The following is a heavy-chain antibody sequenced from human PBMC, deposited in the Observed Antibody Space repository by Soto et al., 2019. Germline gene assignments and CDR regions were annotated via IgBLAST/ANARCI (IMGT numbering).Heavy chain of an antibody. Sequence: PSETLSITCTVSGGPISSYYWRWIRQPPGKGLEWIGYIYYSGSTNYNPSLKSRVTISVDTSKNQFSLKLSSVTAADTAVYYCARRYGYSFDYWGQGTLVTVSS. CDR1: GGPISSYY. V-gene: IGHV4-59*08. J-gene: IGHJ4*02. CDR2: IYYSGST. D-gene: IGHD1-1*01. CDR3: ARRYGYSFDY.